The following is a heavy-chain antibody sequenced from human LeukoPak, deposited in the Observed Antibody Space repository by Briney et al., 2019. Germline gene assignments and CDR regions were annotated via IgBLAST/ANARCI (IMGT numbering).Heavy chain of an antibody. V-gene: IGHV3-74*01. CDR3: AREPTIVVVPAAIRGYYYYYYGMDV. J-gene: IGHJ6*02. D-gene: IGHD2-2*02. Sequence: RGSLRLSCAASGFTFSSYWMHWVRQAPGKGLVWVSRINSDGSSTSYADSVKGRFTISRDNAKNTLYLQMNSLRAEDTAVYYCAREPTIVVVPAAIRGYYYYYYGMDVWGQGTTVTVSS. CDR1: GFTFSSYW. CDR2: INSDGSST.